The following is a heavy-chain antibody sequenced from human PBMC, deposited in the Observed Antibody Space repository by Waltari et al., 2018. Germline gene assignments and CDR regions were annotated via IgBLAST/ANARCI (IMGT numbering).Heavy chain of an antibody. J-gene: IGHJ6*02. CDR3: ARDTGALWMDV. CDR2: NNPRGGST. D-gene: IGHD2-21*01. V-gene: IGHV1-46*01. Sequence: QVQLVQSGAEVKKPGASVKISCKTSEYTFTSSYIHWVRQAPGQGLEWMGRNNPRGGSTIYAQKVQGRVTMTRDTSTSTVYMELSSLRSEDTAVYHCARDTGALWMDVWGQGTTVTVSS. CDR1: EYTFTSSY.